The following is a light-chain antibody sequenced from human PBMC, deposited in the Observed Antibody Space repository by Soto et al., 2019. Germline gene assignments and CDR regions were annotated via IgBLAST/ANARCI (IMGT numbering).Light chain of an antibody. V-gene: IGKV2-28*01. CDR1: QRLLHSNGYHF. CDR3: MQALQTPYN. CDR2: LGS. J-gene: IGKJ2*01. Sequence: EIVMTQSPASLPVTPGEPASISCRSSQRLLHSNGYHFLDCYLQKPGQSPQLLIYLGSYRASGVPDRVSGSGAGTDFTLEISRVEAEDVGVYYCMQALQTPYNFGQGTELEIK.